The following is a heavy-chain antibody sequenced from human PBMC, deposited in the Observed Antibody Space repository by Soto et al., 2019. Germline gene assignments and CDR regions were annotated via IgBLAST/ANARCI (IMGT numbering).Heavy chain of an antibody. CDR3: ARDHYDFWSGYYRYYYGIDV. D-gene: IGHD3-3*01. Sequence: VQLVESGGGVVQPGRSLRLSCAASGFTFSSYAMHWVRQAPGKGLEWVAVISYDGSNKYYADSVKGRFTISRDNSKNTLYLQMNSLRAEDTALYYCARDHYDFWSGYYRYYYGIDVWGQGTTVTVSS. V-gene: IGHV3-30-3*01. CDR2: ISYDGSNK. J-gene: IGHJ6*02. CDR1: GFTFSSYA.